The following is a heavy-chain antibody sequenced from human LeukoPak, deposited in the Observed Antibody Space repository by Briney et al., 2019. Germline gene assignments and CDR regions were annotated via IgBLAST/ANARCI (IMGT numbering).Heavy chain of an antibody. D-gene: IGHD6-6*01. CDR3: ARIAAHAWYVDL. V-gene: IGHV1-46*01. Sequence: ASVKVSCKAFGYTFISYYLHWVRQAPGQGLEWMGMINPSGGTTKYAQRFQGRVTMTRGTSTSTVYMELSSLISEDTAVHYCARIAAHAWYVDLWGRGTRVIVSS. CDR1: GYTFISYY. CDR2: INPSGGTT. J-gene: IGHJ2*01.